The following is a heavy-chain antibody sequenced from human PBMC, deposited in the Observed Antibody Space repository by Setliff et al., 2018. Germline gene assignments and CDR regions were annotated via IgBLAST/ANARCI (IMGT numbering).Heavy chain of an antibody. D-gene: IGHD1-7*01. CDR2: IHYRGTT. Sequence: PSETLSLTCTVSGASINSGSNYWGWIRQPPGKGLEWIGRIHYRGTTYSNASLASRLTLSVDTSQNQFSLKLTSVTAADTAVYYCARTGTYRYFDSWGQGSRVTVSS. CDR1: GASINSGSNY. CDR3: ARTGTYRYFDS. J-gene: IGHJ4*02. V-gene: IGHV4-39*01.